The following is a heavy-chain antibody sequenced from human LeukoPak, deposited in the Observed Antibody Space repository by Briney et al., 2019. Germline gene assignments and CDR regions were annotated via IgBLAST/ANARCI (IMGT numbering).Heavy chain of an antibody. Sequence: ASVKVSCKASGGTFSSYAISWVRQAPGQGLEWMGGIIPIFGTANYAQKFQGRVTITADESTSTAYMELSSLRSEDTAVYYCARDSSSSPEGFRWFDPWGQGTLVTVSS. D-gene: IGHD6-6*01. J-gene: IGHJ5*02. V-gene: IGHV1-69*13. CDR2: IIPIFGTA. CDR1: GGTFSSYA. CDR3: ARDSSSSPEGFRWFDP.